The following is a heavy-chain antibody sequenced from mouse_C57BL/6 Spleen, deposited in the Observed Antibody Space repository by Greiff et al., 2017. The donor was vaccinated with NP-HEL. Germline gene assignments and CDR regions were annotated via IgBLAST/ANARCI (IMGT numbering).Heavy chain of an antibody. CDR3: ARYYYGSSYDWYFDV. D-gene: IGHD1-1*01. CDR2: IYPGSGNT. CDR1: GYSFTSYY. Sequence: VQLQQSGPELVKPGASVTISCKASGYSFTSYYIHWVKQRPGQGLEWIGWIYPGSGNTKYNEKFKGKATLTADTSSSTAYMQLSSLTSEDSAVYYCARYYYGSSYDWYFDVWGTGTTVTVSS. J-gene: IGHJ1*03. V-gene: IGHV1-66*01.